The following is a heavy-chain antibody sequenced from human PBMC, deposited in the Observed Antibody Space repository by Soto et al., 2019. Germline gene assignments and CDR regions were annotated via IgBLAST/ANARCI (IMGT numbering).Heavy chain of an antibody. J-gene: IGHJ3*02. Sequence: GASVKVSCEASGYTFTSYDINWVRQATGQGLEWMGWMNPNSGNTGYAQKFQGRVTMTRNTSISTAYMELSSLRSEDTAVYYCARGIFVTMVRGDDAFDIWGQGTMVTVSS. CDR2: MNPNSGNT. V-gene: IGHV1-8*01. CDR1: GYTFTSYD. D-gene: IGHD3-10*01. CDR3: ARGIFVTMVRGDDAFDI.